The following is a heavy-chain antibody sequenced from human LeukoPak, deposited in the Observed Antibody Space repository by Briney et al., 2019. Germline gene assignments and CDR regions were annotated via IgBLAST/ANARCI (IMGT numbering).Heavy chain of an antibody. Sequence: SETLSLICTVSGDSISTYYWSWIRQPPGKGLDWIGYIYYSGSTNYNPSLKSRVTISLDTSKNQFSLRLSSVTAADTAVYYCARSYDSRGYYYYGMDVWGQGTTVTVSS. CDR3: ARSYDSRGYYYYGMDV. V-gene: IGHV4-59*01. D-gene: IGHD3-22*01. CDR2: IYYSGST. CDR1: GDSISTYY. J-gene: IGHJ6*02.